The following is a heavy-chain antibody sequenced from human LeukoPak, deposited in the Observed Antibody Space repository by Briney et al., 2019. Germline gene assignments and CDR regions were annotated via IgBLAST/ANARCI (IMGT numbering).Heavy chain of an antibody. CDR1: GFTFSTYS. CDR3: AKMYYYDTSGYYYLGWFDP. J-gene: IGHJ5*02. V-gene: IGHV3-21*01. CDR2: ISSTSSHI. Sequence: GGSLRLSCTVSGFTFSTYSMNWVRQAPGKGLEWVSCISSTSSHIYYSDSVKGRFTISRDNSKNTLYLQMNSLRAEDTAVYYCAKMYYYDTSGYYYLGWFDPWGQGTLVTVSS. D-gene: IGHD3-22*01.